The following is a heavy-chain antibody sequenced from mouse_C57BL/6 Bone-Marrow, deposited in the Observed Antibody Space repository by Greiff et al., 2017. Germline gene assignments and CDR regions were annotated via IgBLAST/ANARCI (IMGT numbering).Heavy chain of an antibody. D-gene: IGHD4-1*01. CDR1: GYAFTNYL. Sequence: QVQLQQPGAELVRPGTSVKVSCKASGYAFTNYLIEWVKQRPGQGLEWIGVINPGSGGTNYNEKFKGKATLTADKSSSTAYMQLSSLTSEDSAVYFCARRDWDLVDYWGRGTTLTVSS. CDR3: ARRDWDLVDY. CDR2: INPGSGGT. V-gene: IGHV1-54*01. J-gene: IGHJ2*01.